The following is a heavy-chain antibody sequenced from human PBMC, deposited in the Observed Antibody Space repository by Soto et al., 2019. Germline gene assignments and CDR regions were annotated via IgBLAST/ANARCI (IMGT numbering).Heavy chain of an antibody. D-gene: IGHD6-6*01. J-gene: IGHJ6*03. CDR1: GYSFTSYW. V-gene: IGHV5-51*01. Sequence: PGESLKISCKGSGYSFTSYWIGWVRQMPGKGLEWMGIIYPGDSDTRYSPSFQGQVTISADKSISTAYLQWSSLKASDTAMYYCARLNRSSSSLRTGDYYYYMDVWGKGTTVT. CDR3: ARLNRSSSSLRTGDYYYYMDV. CDR2: IYPGDSDT.